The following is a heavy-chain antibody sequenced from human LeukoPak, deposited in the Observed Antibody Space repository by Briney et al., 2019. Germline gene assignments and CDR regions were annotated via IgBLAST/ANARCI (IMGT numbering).Heavy chain of an antibody. D-gene: IGHD3-10*01. V-gene: IGHV3-15*01. CDR3: TTDRGFGDLLSEYFHH. CDR2: IKSKTDGGTT. J-gene: IGHJ1*01. CDR1: GFTFSNAW. Sequence: GGSLRLSCTASGFTFSNAWMSWVRQAPGKGLEWVGRIKSKTDGGTTDYAAPVKGRFTISRDDSKNTLNLQMNRLKTEDTAVYYGTTDRGFGDLLSEYFHHWGQGTLVTVSS.